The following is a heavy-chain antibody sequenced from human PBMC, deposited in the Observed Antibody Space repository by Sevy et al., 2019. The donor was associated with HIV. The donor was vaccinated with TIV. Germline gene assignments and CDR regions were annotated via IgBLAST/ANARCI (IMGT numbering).Heavy chain of an antibody. V-gene: IGHV1-69*13. CDR2: IIPILGTA. CDR1: GGTFSSYA. D-gene: IGHD1-26*01. J-gene: IGHJ4*02. Sequence: ASVKVSCKASGGTFSSYAISWVRQAPGQGLEWMGGIIPILGTANYAQKFQGRVTITADESTSTAYMELSSLRSEDTAVYYCAGGAPRIVGATTFDYWGQGTLVTVSS. CDR3: AGGAPRIVGATTFDY.